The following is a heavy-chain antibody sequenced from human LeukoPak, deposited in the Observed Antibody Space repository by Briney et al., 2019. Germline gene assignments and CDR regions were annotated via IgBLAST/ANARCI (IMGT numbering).Heavy chain of an antibody. Sequence: GGSLRLSCSASGFTFSSYAMHWVRQAPGKGLEYVSAISSNGGSTYYADSVKGRFTISRDNSKNTLYLQMSSLRAEDTAVYYCVKGLGYWSGGSCYGDYYYGMDVWGQGTTVTVSS. CDR3: VKGLGYWSGGSCYGDYYYGMDV. J-gene: IGHJ6*02. D-gene: IGHD2-15*01. V-gene: IGHV3-64D*09. CDR2: ISSNGGST. CDR1: GFTFSSYA.